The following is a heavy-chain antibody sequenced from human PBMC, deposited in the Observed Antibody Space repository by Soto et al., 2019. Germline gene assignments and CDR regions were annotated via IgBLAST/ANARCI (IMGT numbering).Heavy chain of an antibody. V-gene: IGHV4-59*01. D-gene: IGHD2-2*01. CDR1: GRAITYDY. CDR2: IYYTGST. J-gene: IGHJ5*02. Sequence: SVIPSLTCTFAGRAITYDYCGWIRRPQVKSLDYIGHIYYTGSTRYNPSLTSRVTISLDTSREQFSLKLTSVTAADTAVYYCARGRHCTSTSCIGFTYILLAPWVQGTMVTGS. CDR3: ARGRHCTSTSCIGFTYILLAP.